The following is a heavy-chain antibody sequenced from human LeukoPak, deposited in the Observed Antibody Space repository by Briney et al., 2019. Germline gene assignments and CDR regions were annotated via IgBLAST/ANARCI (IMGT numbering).Heavy chain of an antibody. CDR1: GLTFSNYA. CDR3: AREPGADVSGTRAFGY. CDR2: TSSDESIT. J-gene: IGHJ4*02. D-gene: IGHD2-21*01. V-gene: IGHV3-30*04. Sequence: GGSLRLSCAASGLTFSNYAMHWVRQAPGKGLEWVAATSSDESITYYADSVRGRFTISRDNSKNTLYLQMNSLGAEDTAVYYCAREPGADVSGTRAFGYWGQGTLVTVSS.